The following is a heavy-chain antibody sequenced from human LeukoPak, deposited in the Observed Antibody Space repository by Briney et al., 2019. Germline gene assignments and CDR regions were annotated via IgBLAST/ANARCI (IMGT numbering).Heavy chain of an antibody. CDR3: ARLHCGGGSCYSGSAYYFDY. Sequence: GESLKISCKGSGYSFTSHWIAWVRQMPGGGQDWMGIIYPGDSDIRYSPSFQGQVTISADRSIITAYLQWSTLKASDCAMYYCARLHCGGGSCYSGSAYYFDYWGQGTLVTVSS. J-gene: IGHJ4*02. V-gene: IGHV5-51*01. CDR1: GYSFTSHW. D-gene: IGHD2-15*01. CDR2: IYPGDSDI.